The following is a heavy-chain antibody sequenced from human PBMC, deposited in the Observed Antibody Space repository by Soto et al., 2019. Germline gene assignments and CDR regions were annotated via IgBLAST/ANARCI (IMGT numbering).Heavy chain of an antibody. CDR2: ISNSGPTI. V-gene: IGHV3-11*01. J-gene: IGHJ5*02. Sequence: PGGSLRLSCAASEFTFSDYYMTWIRQAPGKGLEWVSYISNSGPTIYYADSVKGRFTISRDNAKSSLYLQMNSLRAEDTAVYYCARGLAYGDYGWLDPWGQGTLVTVSS. CDR1: EFTFSDYY. D-gene: IGHD4-17*01. CDR3: ARGLAYGDYGWLDP.